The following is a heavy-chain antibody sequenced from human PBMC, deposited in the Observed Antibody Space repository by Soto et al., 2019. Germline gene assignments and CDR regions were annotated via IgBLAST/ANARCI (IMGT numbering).Heavy chain of an antibody. CDR2: IYYSGST. CDR3: ARSPTIFGVVTSWGGYFDL. Sequence: QVQLQESGPGLVKPSQTLSLTCTVSGGSISSGGYYWSWIRQHPRKGLEWIGYIYYSGSTYYNPSLKSRVTISVDTSKNQFSLKLSSVTAADTAVYYCARSPTIFGVVTSWGGYFDLWGRGTLVTVSS. J-gene: IGHJ2*01. D-gene: IGHD3-3*01. CDR1: GGSISSGGYY. V-gene: IGHV4-31*03.